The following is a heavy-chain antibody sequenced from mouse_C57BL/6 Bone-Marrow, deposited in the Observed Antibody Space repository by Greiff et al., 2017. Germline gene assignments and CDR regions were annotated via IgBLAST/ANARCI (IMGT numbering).Heavy chain of an antibody. CDR1: GFTFTSYT. V-gene: IGHV5-9*04. CDR2: IHGCDGNT. D-gene: IGHD2-4*01. Sequence: EVQLVQSGGGLVKPGGSLKLSCAASGFTFTSYTMSWVRQTPGQRLEWIATIHGCDGNTYYPHSVKGPFTFSRDNAKNTRYLQMSSLRSEDTAVYYCARHDCDYDRDFAYWGQGTLVTVSA. CDR3: ARHDCDYDRDFAY. J-gene: IGHJ3*01.